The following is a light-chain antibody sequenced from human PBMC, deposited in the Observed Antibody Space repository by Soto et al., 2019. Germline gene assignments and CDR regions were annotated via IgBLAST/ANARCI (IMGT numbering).Light chain of an antibody. Sequence: DFQMTQSPSTLSASVGDRVTITCRASQSISSSLAWYQQKPGKAPKVLIYKASSLEGGVPSRFGGSGSGSEFTLTISNLQADDFATYYCQQYKDSPWTFGQGTKVDIK. CDR1: QSISSS. J-gene: IGKJ1*01. CDR2: KAS. V-gene: IGKV1-5*03. CDR3: QQYKDSPWT.